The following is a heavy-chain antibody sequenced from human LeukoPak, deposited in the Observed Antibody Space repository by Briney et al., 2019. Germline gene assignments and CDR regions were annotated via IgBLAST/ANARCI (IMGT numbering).Heavy chain of an antibody. V-gene: IGHV1-69*04. D-gene: IGHD5-18*01. J-gene: IGHJ4*02. CDR2: IIPILGIA. Sequence: GASVKVSCKASGGTFSSYAISWVRQAPGQGLEWMGRIIPILGIANYAQKLQGRVTITADKSTSTAYMELSSLRSEDTAVYYCAERGYSYGTVDYWGQGTLVTVSS. CDR3: AERGYSYGTVDY. CDR1: GGTFSSYA.